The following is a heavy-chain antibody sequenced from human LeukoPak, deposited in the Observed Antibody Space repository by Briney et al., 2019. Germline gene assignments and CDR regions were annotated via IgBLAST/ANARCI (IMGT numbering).Heavy chain of an antibody. J-gene: IGHJ2*01. Sequence: ASETLSLTCTVSGGSISGYYWSWIRQPPGKGLEWIGYIFYSGSTNYNPSLKSRVTISVDTSKNQFSLKLSSVTAADTAVYFCARVYYGRTYDYWYFDLWGRGTLVTVSS. CDR1: GGSISGYY. V-gene: IGHV4-59*01. D-gene: IGHD3-10*01. CDR3: ARVYYGRTYDYWYFDL. CDR2: IFYSGST.